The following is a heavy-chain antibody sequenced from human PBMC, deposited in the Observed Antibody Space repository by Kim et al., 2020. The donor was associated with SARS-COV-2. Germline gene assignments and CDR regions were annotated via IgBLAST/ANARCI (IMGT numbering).Heavy chain of an antibody. CDR2: IKQDGSES. CDR1: GFTFSSYW. J-gene: IGHJ2*01. Sequence: GGSLRLSCAASGFTFSSYWMTWVRPAPGKGLEWVAYIKQDGSESYYVDSVKGRFAISRDNAKSTLYLHMDSLRVEDTASYYCARGLDTNGYYYYLNYWY. V-gene: IGHV3-7*03. CDR3: ARGLDTNGYYYYLNYWY. D-gene: IGHD3-22*01.